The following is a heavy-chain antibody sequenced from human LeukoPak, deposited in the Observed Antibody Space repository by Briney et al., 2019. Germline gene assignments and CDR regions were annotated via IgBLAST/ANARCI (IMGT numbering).Heavy chain of an antibody. CDR2: INPSGGST. D-gene: IGHD2-21*02. J-gene: IGHJ4*02. CDR1: GYTFTSYY. V-gene: IGHV1-46*01. Sequence: GASVKVSCKASGYTFTSYYMHWVRRAPGQGLEWMGIINPSGGSTSYAQKFQGRVTMARDTSTSTVYMELNSLRSEDTAVYYCARGGQDCGGDCYSFDYWGQGTLVTVSS. CDR3: ARGGQDCGGDCYSFDY.